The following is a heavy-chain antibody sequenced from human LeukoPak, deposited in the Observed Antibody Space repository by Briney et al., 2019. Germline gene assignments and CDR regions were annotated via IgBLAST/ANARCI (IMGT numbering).Heavy chain of an antibody. CDR1: GFPFTRYA. CDR3: AKDSFDY. Sequence: GGSLLLSCAASGFPFTRYAMSWVRRAPGKGLEWVSAISGSGGSTYYADSVKGRFTISRDNSKNTLYLQMNSLRAEDTAVYYCAKDSFDYWGQGTLVTVSS. V-gene: IGHV3-23*01. J-gene: IGHJ4*02. CDR2: ISGSGGST.